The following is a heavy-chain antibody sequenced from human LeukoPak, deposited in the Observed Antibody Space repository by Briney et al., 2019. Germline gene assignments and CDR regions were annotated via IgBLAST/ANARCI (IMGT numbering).Heavy chain of an antibody. D-gene: IGHD2-15*01. CDR2: VYPGDSNP. CDR3: ARLDCGGGSCSLGY. J-gene: IGHJ4*02. Sequence: GEPRKISALGSGYRLTSNGIAGVGHMPGKDLECMGIVYPGDSNPKYSPSFQGQVTISAAKSISTAYLQWSSLKASDTAMYYCARLDCGGGSCSLGYWGQGTLVTVSS. CDR1: GYRLTSNG. V-gene: IGHV5-51*01.